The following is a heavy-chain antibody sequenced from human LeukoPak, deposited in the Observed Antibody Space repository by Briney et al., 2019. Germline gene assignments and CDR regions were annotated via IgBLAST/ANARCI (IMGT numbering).Heavy chain of an antibody. V-gene: IGHV1-2*02. J-gene: IGHJ4*02. CDR3: ARPRGYSSSDFDY. CDR1: GYTFTDYY. Sequence: ASVKVSFKASGYTFTDYYMHWVRQAPGQGLEWMGWINPNSGGTNYAQKFQGRVTMTRDTSISTAYMELSRLRSDDTAVYYCARPRGYSSSDFDYWGQGTLVTVSS. D-gene: IGHD6-6*01. CDR2: INPNSGGT.